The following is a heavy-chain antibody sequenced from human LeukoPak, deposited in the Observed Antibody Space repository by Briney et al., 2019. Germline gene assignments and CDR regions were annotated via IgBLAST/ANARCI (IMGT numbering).Heavy chain of an antibody. CDR1: GGTFSSYA. Sequence: SVTVSCKASGGTFSSYAISWVRQAPGQGLEWMGGIIPIFGTANYAQKFQGRVTITTDESTGTAYMELSSLRSDDTAVYYCARDMYYYDSSGSHWGQGTLVTVSS. J-gene: IGHJ4*02. D-gene: IGHD3-22*01. CDR2: IIPIFGTA. CDR3: ARDMYYYDSSGSH. V-gene: IGHV1-69*05.